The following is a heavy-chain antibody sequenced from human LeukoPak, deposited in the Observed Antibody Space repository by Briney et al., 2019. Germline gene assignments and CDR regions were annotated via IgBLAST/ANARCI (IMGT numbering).Heavy chain of an antibody. CDR3: ARGISSGWYEGFGY. J-gene: IGHJ4*02. CDR1: GFTFSSYA. CDR2: MSSNGGST. Sequence: PGGSLRLSCAASGFTFSSYAMHWVRQAPGKGLEYVSGMSSNGGSTNYANSVKGRFTISRDNSQNTLYLRMGSLRAEDMAVYYCARGISSGWYEGFGYWGQGTLVTVSS. V-gene: IGHV3-64*01. D-gene: IGHD6-19*01.